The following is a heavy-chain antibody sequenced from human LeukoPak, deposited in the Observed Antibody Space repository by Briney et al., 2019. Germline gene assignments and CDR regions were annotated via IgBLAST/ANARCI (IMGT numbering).Heavy chain of an antibody. V-gene: IGHV3-23*01. Sequence: GGSLRLSCAASGFTFSNYAMSWVRQAPGKGLEWVSAISGSGDSTYYADSVKGRFTISRDNSKNTLYLQMNSLRAEDTAVYYCAKKGTGYYYDSSGPPQYFQHWGQGTLVTVSS. CDR2: ISGSGDST. CDR3: AKKGTGYYYDSSGPPQYFQH. J-gene: IGHJ1*01. D-gene: IGHD3-22*01. CDR1: GFTFSNYA.